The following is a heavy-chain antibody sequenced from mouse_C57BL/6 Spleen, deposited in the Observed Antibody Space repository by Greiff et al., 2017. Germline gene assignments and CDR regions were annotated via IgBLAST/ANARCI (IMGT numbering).Heavy chain of an antibody. V-gene: IGHV1-22*01. CDR2: INPNNGGT. CDR3: ARPYGNYKDWFAY. Sequence: DVKLQESGPELVKPGASVKMSCKASGYTFTDYNMHWVKQSHGKSLEWIGYINPNNGGTSYNQKFKGKATLTVNKSSSTAYMELRSLTSEDSAVYYCARPYGNYKDWFAYWGQGTLVTVSA. J-gene: IGHJ3*01. D-gene: IGHD2-1*01. CDR1: GYTFTDYN.